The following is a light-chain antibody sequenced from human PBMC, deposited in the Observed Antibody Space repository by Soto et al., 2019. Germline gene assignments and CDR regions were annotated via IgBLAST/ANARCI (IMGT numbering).Light chain of an antibody. CDR3: QQFNSFSYT. Sequence: DIQMNQSPSTLSASVGDRVTITCRASQSISSWLAWYQQKPGKAPKLLIYKASSLESGVPSRFSGSGSGTEFTLTISSLQPDDFATYYCQQFNSFSYTFGGGTKVDIK. CDR1: QSISSW. CDR2: KAS. V-gene: IGKV1-5*03. J-gene: IGKJ4*01.